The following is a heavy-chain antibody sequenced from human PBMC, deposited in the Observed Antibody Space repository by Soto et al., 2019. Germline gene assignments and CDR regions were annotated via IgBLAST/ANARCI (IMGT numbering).Heavy chain of an antibody. CDR1: VYTFTTYY. CDR2: INPNGGST. V-gene: IGHV1-46*01. CDR3: ARAGYCRGATCFHGDCDY. J-gene: IGHJ4*02. D-gene: IGHD2-15*01. Sequence: QVQLVQSGAEVKRPGASVKVSCKASVYTFTTYYMHWVRQAPGQGLEWLGIINPNGGSTTYAQKFQGRVTMTRDTSTSTVYLEPSSLRSEDTAVYYCARAGYCRGATCFHGDCDYWGQGTLVTVS.